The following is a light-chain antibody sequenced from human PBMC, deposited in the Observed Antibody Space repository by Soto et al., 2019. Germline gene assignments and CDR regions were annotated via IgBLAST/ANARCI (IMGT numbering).Light chain of an antibody. J-gene: IGLJ3*02. V-gene: IGLV2-14*01. CDR2: DVN. CDR1: SSDVGGCKY. Sequence: QSALTQPASVSGSPGQSITISCTGTSSDVGGCKYVSWYQQHPGKATKLMIYDVNNRPSGLSHRFSGSKSGNTASLTISGLQAEDEAYYYCSSCTGSDTLVFGGGTKLTVL. CDR3: SSCTGSDTLV.